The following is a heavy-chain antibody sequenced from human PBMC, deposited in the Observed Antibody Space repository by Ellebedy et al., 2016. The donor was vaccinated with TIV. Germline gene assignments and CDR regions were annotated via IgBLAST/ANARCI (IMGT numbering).Heavy chain of an antibody. J-gene: IGHJ6*02. D-gene: IGHD6-13*01. Sequence: SETLSLTCTVSGGSIRSYYWSWIRQPPGKGLEWIGYIYYSGSTNYNPSLKSRVHISVDTSKNQFSLKLSSVTAADTAVYYCAKLSAIAKAGINYYHSMDVWGQGTTVTVSS. CDR2: IYYSGST. CDR1: GGSIRSYY. V-gene: IGHV4-59*01. CDR3: AKLSAIAKAGINYYHSMDV.